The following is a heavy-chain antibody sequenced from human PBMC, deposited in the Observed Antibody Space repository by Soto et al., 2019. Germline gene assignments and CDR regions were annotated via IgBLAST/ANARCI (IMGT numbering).Heavy chain of an antibody. CDR2: INPSSGAT. D-gene: IGHD2-8*01. CDR1: GYTFTEYY. V-gene: IGHV1-2*02. Sequence: ASVKVSCKASGYTFTEYYIHLVRQAPGQGLEWMGWINPSSGATKSAQRFQGSVTMTSDTSITTAYMELTRLTSDDTAVYYCARGGGTDGVCTYYFDYWGQGTLVTVSS. CDR3: ARGGGTDGVCTYYFDY. J-gene: IGHJ4*02.